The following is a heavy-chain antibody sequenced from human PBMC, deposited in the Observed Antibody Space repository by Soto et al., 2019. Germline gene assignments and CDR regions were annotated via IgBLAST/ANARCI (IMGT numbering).Heavy chain of an antibody. CDR1: GGTFSSYA. V-gene: IGHV1-69*13. D-gene: IGHD3-22*01. J-gene: IGHJ6*02. Sequence: AASGKVCGKASGGTFSSYAISCVRQAPGEGLEWMGGITPSLRTANSEQSLEGRVTLTADDSTSTAYMELSSLRSEDTDVYYCARAIRGYYDSSGPQSRYYFYSSAMDVWGQGTTVPVSS. CDR3: ARAIRGYYDSSGPQSRYYFYSSAMDV. CDR2: ITPSLRTA.